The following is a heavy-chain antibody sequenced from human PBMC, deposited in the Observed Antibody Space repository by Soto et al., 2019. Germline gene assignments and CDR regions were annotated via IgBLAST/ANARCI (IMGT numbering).Heavy chain of an antibody. D-gene: IGHD1-26*01. CDR1: DGSGSVSY. J-gene: IGHJ4*02. CDR3: ARGVGSSPNRY. CDR2: IYDTGST. Sequence: PSETLSFACTIPDGSGSVSYWSLIRQPPGQALGWIGYIYDTGSTYYNPALRSRVSISAETSKNQISLKLKSATAADTAVYYGARGVGSSPNRYWGRGNLVTVS. V-gene: IGHV4-59*02.